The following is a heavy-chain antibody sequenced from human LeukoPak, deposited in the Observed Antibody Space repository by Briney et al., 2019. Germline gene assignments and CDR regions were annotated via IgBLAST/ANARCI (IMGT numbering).Heavy chain of an antibody. V-gene: IGHV1-69*13. CDR3: AREEGRDGYSGQIDY. Sequence: SVKVSCKASGGTFSSYAIGWVRQAPGQGLEWMGGIIPIFGTANYAQKFQGRVTITADESTSTAYMELSSLRSEDTAVYYCAREEGRDGYSGQIDYWGQGTLVTVSS. D-gene: IGHD5-24*01. J-gene: IGHJ4*02. CDR1: GGTFSSYA. CDR2: IIPIFGTA.